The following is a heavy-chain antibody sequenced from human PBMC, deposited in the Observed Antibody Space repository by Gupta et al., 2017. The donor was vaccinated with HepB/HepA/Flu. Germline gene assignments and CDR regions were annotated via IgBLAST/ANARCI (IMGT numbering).Heavy chain of an antibody. CDR3: TRASYDSSGYDYGMDV. V-gene: IGHV3-30*03. J-gene: IGHJ6*02. CDR1: GFTFSNYG. CDR2: ISYEGSNK. D-gene: IGHD3-22*01. Sequence: QVQLVESGGGVVQPGRSLSISCAASGFTFSNYGMHWVRQAPGKGLEWVAAISYEGSNKYYADPVKCRFTISRDNPKNMMYLQMTSLRPEDTGVYYCTRASYDSSGYDYGMDVWGQGTTVTVSS.